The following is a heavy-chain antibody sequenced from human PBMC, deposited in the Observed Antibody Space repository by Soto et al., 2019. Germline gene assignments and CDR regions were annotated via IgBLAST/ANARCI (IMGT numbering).Heavy chain of an antibody. CDR2: IYWDDVK. D-gene: IGHD1-1*01. CDR3: AHRESTYMYNFDF. J-gene: IGHJ4*02. CDR1: GFSFTTSAVG. V-gene: IGHV2-5*02. Sequence: QITLKESGPTLVRPTQTLTLTCTFSGFSFTTSAVGVGGSRQPPRKALEWLALIYWDDVKSYRPSLTSRLTITKDTSKDQVVLTMTNMDPVDTAIYYCAHRESTYMYNFDFWGQGSLVTVSS.